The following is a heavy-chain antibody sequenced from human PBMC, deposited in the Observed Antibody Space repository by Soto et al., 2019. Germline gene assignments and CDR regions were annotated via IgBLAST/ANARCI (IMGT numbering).Heavy chain of an antibody. CDR1: GFTFSNAW. D-gene: IGHD3-3*01. J-gene: IGHJ4*02. CDR2: IKSKTDGVTT. CDR3: TTERSITIFGVVIIGMDYFDY. V-gene: IGHV3-15*01. Sequence: EVQLVESGGGLVKPGGSLRLSCAASGFTFSNAWMSWVRQAPGKGLEWVGRIKSKTDGVTTDYAAPVKGRFTISRDDSKNTLYLQMNSLKTEDTAVYYCTTERSITIFGVVIIGMDYFDYWGQGTLVTVSS.